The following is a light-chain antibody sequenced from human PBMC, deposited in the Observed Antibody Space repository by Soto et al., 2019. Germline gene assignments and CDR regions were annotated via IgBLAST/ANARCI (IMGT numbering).Light chain of an antibody. V-gene: IGKV3-20*01. CDR2: GAS. Sequence: ESVLTQSPGTLSLSPGERATLSCRASQSVTSNYLAWYQQKPGQAPRLLIYGASTRATGIPARFSGSGSGTDFTLTISSLQPEDVATYYCQKYNAAPITFGQGTRLEIK. J-gene: IGKJ5*01. CDR1: QSVTSNY. CDR3: QKYNAAPIT.